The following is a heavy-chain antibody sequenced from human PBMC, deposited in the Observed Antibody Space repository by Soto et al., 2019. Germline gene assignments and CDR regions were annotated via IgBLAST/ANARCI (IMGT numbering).Heavy chain of an antibody. CDR2: IFDSGSP. J-gene: IGHJ2*01. V-gene: IGHV4-30-4*01. CDR3: AMELMPLTSDWYFDL. CDR1: GGSISGGVHS. Sequence: QVQLQESGPGLVKPSETLSLTCTVSGGSISGGVHSWSWIRQPPGKGLEWLGHIFDSGSPYYNPSLKSRLSISVDTSKNQSSLRLSSATAAATAVYYCAMELMPLTSDWYFDLWGRGTLVTVSS. D-gene: IGHD1-26*01.